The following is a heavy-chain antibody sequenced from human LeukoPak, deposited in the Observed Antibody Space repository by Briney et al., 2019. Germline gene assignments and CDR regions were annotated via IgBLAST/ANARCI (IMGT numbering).Heavy chain of an antibody. J-gene: IGHJ4*02. Sequence: GGSLRLSCAASGFTFSSYFWMHWVRQAPGKGLVWVSRIKSDGSSSTYADSVKGRFTISRDNAKNTLYLQMNTLRAEDTAVYYCAGPTCLRGAYCSSNSWGQGTLVTVSA. V-gene: IGHV3-74*01. CDR3: AGPTCLRGAYCSSNS. CDR1: GFTFSSYFW. D-gene: IGHD2-15*01. CDR2: IKSDGSSS.